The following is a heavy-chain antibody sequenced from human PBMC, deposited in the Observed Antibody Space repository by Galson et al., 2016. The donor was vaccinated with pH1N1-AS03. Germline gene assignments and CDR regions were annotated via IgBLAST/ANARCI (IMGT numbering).Heavy chain of an antibody. CDR2: IKEDGSET. V-gene: IGHV3-7*03. Sequence: SLRLSCAASGFTFSRYPMAWVRQTPGKGLQWVATIKEDGSETNYVESVKGRFTISRDNDKRSTYLEMNNLTVEDTAVYYCVRDGVFRGVMDVWGQGTTVTASS. D-gene: IGHD3-10*02. CDR3: VRDGVFRGVMDV. CDR1: GFTFSRYP. J-gene: IGHJ6*02.